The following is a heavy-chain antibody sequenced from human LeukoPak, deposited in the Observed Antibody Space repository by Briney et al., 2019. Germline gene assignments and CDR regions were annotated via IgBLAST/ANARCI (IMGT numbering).Heavy chain of an antibody. Sequence: PGGSLRLSCTASGFSFSGHWMHWARQLPGKGLVWVSRISPTGSTTSYADSVKGRFTVSRDNAKNTLYLQVNNLRAEDTDVYYCARGPNSNWSGLDFWGQGTLLTVSS. V-gene: IGHV3-74*01. CDR1: GFSFSGHW. J-gene: IGHJ4*02. CDR2: ISPTGSTT. CDR3: ARGPNSNWSGLDF. D-gene: IGHD6-6*01.